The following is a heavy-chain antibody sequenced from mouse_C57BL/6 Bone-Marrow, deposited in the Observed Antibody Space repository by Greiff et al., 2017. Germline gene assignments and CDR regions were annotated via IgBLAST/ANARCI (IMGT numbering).Heavy chain of an antibody. J-gene: IGHJ4*01. CDR3: ARRAYYSNSTLDY. V-gene: IGHV1-55*01. D-gene: IGHD2-5*01. CDR2: IYPGSGST. Sequence: QVQLQQPGAELVKPGASVKMSCKASGYTFTSYWITWVKQRPGQGLEWIGDIYPGSGSTNYNEKFKSKATLTVDTSSSTAYMQLSSLTSEDSAVYYCARRAYYSNSTLDYWGQGTSVTVSS. CDR1: GYTFTSYW.